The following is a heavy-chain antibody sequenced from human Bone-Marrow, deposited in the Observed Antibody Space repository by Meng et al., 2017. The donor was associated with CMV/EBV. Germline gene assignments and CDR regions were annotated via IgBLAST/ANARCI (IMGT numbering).Heavy chain of an antibody. CDR3: ASSGFLYDILTGYYNVVP. CDR1: GGSFSGYY. D-gene: IGHD3-9*01. V-gene: IGHV4-34*01. J-gene: IGHJ5*02. CDR2: INHSGST. Sequence: SETLSLTCAVYGGSFSGYYWSWIRQPPGKGLEWIGEINHSGSTNYNPSLKSRVTISVDTSKNQFSLKLSSVTAADTAVYYCASSGFLYDILTGYYNVVPWGQGTLVTFSS.